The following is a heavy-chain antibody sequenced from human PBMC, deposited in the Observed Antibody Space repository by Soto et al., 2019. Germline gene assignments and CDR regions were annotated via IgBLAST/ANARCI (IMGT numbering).Heavy chain of an antibody. CDR3: ARGVAAAGYYFDY. D-gene: IGHD6-13*01. CDR2: ISGSGGST. CDR1: GFTFSSYA. V-gene: IGHV3-23*01. J-gene: IGHJ4*02. Sequence: EVQLLESGGGLAQPGGSLRLSCAASGFTFSSYAMSWVRQAPGKGLEWVSAISGSGGSTYYADSVKGRFTISRDNSKNTLYLQMNSLRAEDTAVYYCARGVAAAGYYFDYWGQGTLVTVSS.